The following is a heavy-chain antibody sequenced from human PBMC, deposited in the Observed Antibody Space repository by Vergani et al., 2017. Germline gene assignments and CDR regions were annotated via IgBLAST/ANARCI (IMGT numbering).Heavy chain of an antibody. CDR1: GFTLSNYD. D-gene: IGHD3-16*01. Sequence: QVQLVESGGGVVQRGGSLRLSCVTSGFTLSNYDMQWIRQGPGKGLEFVAFIQFDGSNQYYADSVKGRFTLSRDFSKNTLYQQMNSLRTDDTATYYCAKHFRGWGIDYWGQGTQVIVSS. J-gene: IGHJ4*02. CDR2: IQFDGSNQ. V-gene: IGHV3-30*02. CDR3: AKHFRGWGIDY.